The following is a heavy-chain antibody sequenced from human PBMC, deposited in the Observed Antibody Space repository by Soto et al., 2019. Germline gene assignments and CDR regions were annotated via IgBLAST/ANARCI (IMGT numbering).Heavy chain of an antibody. D-gene: IGHD6-13*01. CDR3: AKSGGVAAAGTSYYFDY. CDR1: GFTFSSYA. J-gene: IGHJ4*02. CDR2: ISYDGSNK. V-gene: IGHV3-30-3*02. Sequence: QVQLVESGGGVVQPGRSLRLSCAASGFTFSSYAMHWVRQAPGKGLEWVAVISYDGSNKYYADSVKGRFTISRDNSKNTLYLQRNSLRAEDTAVYYCAKSGGVAAAGTSYYFDYWGQGTLVTVSS.